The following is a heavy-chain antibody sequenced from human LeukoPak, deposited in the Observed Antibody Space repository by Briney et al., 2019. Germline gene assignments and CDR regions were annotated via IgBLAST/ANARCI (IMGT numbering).Heavy chain of an antibody. CDR1: GGSISSYY. D-gene: IGHD2-2*01. Sequence: PSETLSLTCTVSGGSISSYYWSLIRQPAGKGLEWIGRIHTSGSTNYNPSLKSRVTMSVDTSKNQFSLKLSSVTAADTAVYYCARDRGYCSSTSCYGVDWFDPWGQGTLVTVSS. CDR2: IHTSGST. V-gene: IGHV4-4*07. CDR3: ARDRGYCSSTSCYGVDWFDP. J-gene: IGHJ5*02.